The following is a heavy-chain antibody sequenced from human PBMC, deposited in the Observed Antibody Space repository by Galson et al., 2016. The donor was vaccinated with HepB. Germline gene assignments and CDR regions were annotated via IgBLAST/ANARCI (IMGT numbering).Heavy chain of an antibody. V-gene: IGHV3-48*03. D-gene: IGHD2-15*01. CDR2: ISRDIDI. Sequence: SLRLSCAASGFTFSNYDIAWVRQAPGKGLEWISYISRDIDIHYAESVRGRFIISRDNAQKSLSLEMNSLAVEDTAVYYCARAEGRNCSSGTCYSGRYFDLWGRGALVIVSS. J-gene: IGHJ2*01. CDR3: ARAEGRNCSSGTCYSGRYFDL. CDR1: GFTFSNYD.